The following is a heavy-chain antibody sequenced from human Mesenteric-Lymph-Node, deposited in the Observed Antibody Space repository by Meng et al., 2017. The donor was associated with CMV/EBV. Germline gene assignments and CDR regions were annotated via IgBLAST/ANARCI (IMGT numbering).Heavy chain of an antibody. D-gene: IGHD3-3*01. CDR2: IYYSGST. CDR1: GGSISSSSYY. J-gene: IGHJ4*02. CDR3: ARGRFWSGPYGDLGY. Sequence: GSLRLSCTVSGGSISSSSYYWGCIRQPPGKGLEWIGSIYYSGSTYYNPSLKSRVTISVDTSKNQFSLKLSSVTAADTAVYYCARGRFWSGPYGDLGYWGQGTLVTVSS. V-gene: IGHV4-39*01.